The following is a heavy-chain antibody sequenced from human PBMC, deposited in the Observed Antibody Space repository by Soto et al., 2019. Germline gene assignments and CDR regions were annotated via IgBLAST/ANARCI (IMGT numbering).Heavy chain of an antibody. D-gene: IGHD3-10*01. CDR1: GYTFTSYG. CDR2: ISAYNGNT. V-gene: IGHV1-18*01. Sequence: ASVKVSCKASGYTFTSYGISWVRQAPGQGLEWMGWISAYNGNTNYAQKLQGRATMTTDTSTSTAYMELRSLRSDDTAVYYCARSGYSYGYLGGSGSYYNAYFDYWGQGTLVTVSS. J-gene: IGHJ4*02. CDR3: ARSGYSYGYLGGSGSYYNAYFDY.